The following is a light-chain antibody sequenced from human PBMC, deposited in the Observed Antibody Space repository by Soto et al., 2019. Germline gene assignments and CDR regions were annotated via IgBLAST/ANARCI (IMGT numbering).Light chain of an antibody. Sequence: QSALTQPASVSGSPGPSITISCTGTSSDVGGYNYVSWYQQHPGKDLKLMIYEVSNRPSGISNRFSGSKSGNTASLTISGLQAEDEADYYCSSYTSSSSVVFGGGTKLTVL. CDR1: SSDVGGYNY. CDR2: EVS. CDR3: SSYTSSSSVV. V-gene: IGLV2-14*01. J-gene: IGLJ2*01.